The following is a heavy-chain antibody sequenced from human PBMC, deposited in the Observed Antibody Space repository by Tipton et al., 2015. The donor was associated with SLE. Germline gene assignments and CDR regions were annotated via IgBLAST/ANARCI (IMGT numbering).Heavy chain of an antibody. V-gene: IGHV4-61*02. CDR1: GGAISSGSYY. D-gene: IGHD6-19*01. CDR2: IYTSGST. J-gene: IGHJ2*01. CDR3: ARGPTVAVAGTPYWYFDL. Sequence: TLSLTCTVSGGAISSGSYYWSWIRQPAGKGLEWIGRIYTSGSTNYNPSLKSRVTISVDTSKNQFSLKLSSVTAADTAVYYCARGPTVAVAGTPYWYFDLWGRGTPVTVSS.